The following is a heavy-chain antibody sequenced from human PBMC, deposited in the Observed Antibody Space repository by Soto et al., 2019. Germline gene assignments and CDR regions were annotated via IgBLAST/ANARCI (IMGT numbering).Heavy chain of an antibody. CDR2: ISSSGSTI. D-gene: IGHD3-3*01. CDR1: GFTLSSYE. V-gene: IGHV3-48*03. Sequence: GGSLRLSCAASGFTLSSYEMNWVRQAPGKGLEWVSYISSSGSTIYYADSVKGRFTISRDNAKNSLYLQMNSLRAEDTAVYYCARLDYPGVYYYYGMDVWGQGTTVTVSS. CDR3: ARLDYPGVYYYYGMDV. J-gene: IGHJ6*02.